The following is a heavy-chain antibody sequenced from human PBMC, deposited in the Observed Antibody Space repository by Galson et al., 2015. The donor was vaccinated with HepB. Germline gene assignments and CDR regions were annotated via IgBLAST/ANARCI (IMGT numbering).Heavy chain of an antibody. V-gene: IGHV1-69*01. CDR1: GGSLSTYA. D-gene: IGHD5-12*01. CDR2: ITPIFGTA. Sequence: SVKVSCKASGGSLSTYAISWVRQAPGQGFEWMGGITPIFGTANYAQKFQGRVTITADESTRTAYMELSSLRSDDTAVYYCAREGTAGPTNPVDYWGQGTQVIVAS. J-gene: IGHJ4*02. CDR3: AREGTAGPTNPVDY.